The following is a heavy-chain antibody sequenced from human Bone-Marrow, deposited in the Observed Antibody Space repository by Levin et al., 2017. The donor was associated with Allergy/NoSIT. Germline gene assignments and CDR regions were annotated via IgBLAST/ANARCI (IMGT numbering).Heavy chain of an antibody. Sequence: ASVKVSCKASGYTFTSYGISWVRQAPGQGLEWMGWISAYNGNTNYAQKLQGRVTMTTDTSTSTAYMELRSLRSDDTAVYYCARGGGGSDQVPYYYYGMDVWGQGTTVTVSS. D-gene: IGHD1-26*01. CDR2: ISAYNGNT. V-gene: IGHV1-18*01. J-gene: IGHJ6*02. CDR3: ARGGGGSDQVPYYYYGMDV. CDR1: GYTFTSYG.